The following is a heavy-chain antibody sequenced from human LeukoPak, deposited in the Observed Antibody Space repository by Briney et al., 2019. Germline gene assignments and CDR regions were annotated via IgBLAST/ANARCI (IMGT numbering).Heavy chain of an antibody. CDR2: IYYSGST. CDR3: ARAWYYYGMDV. V-gene: IGHV4-59*01. CDR1: GGCISSYY. J-gene: IGHJ6*02. Sequence: SETLSLTGTVSGGCISSYYWSWIRQPPGKGLEWIGYIYYSGSTNYNPSLKSRVTISVDTSKNQFSLKLSSVTAADTAVYYCARAWYYYGMDVWGQGTTVTVSS.